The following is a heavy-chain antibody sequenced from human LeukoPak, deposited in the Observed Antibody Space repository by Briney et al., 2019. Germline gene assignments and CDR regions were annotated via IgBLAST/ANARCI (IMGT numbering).Heavy chain of an antibody. J-gene: IGHJ4*02. D-gene: IGHD2-15*01. CDR2: IYYSGTT. V-gene: IGHV4-59*01. Sequence: SETLSLTCTVSGGSISSYYWSWIRQPPGKGLECIGYIYYSGTTNYNPSLKSRVTISIDTSKNQFSLKLSSVTAADTAVYYCARYYCSGGICYHFDYWGQGTLVTVSS. CDR1: GGSISSYY. CDR3: ARYYCSGGICYHFDY.